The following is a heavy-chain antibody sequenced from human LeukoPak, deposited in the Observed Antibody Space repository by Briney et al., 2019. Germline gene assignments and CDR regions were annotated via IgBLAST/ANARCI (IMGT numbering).Heavy chain of an antibody. CDR3: ARDRLQLWTGAFDY. J-gene: IGHJ4*02. CDR1: GFTFSSYS. Sequence: PGGSLRLSCAASGFTFSSYSMNWVRQAPGKGLEWVSYIRSSSSTIYYADSVKGRFTISRDNAKNSLYLQMNSLRDEDTAVYYCARDRLQLWTGAFDYWGQGTLVTVSS. D-gene: IGHD5-18*01. V-gene: IGHV3-48*02. CDR2: IRSSSSTI.